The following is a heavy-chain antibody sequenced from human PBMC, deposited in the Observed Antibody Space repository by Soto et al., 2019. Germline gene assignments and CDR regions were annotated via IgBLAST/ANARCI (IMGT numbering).Heavy chain of an antibody. D-gene: IGHD3-3*01. CDR2: INTDGSST. Sequence: EVQLVESGGGLVQPGGSLRLSCAASGFSFSSKWMHWVRHAPGKGLVWVSRINTDGSSTSHEDFVKGRFTISRDNAKNTLYLQMNSLRTEDTAVYYCAREDFGVFSVAYFDYWGQGTLVTVSS. CDR3: AREDFGVFSVAYFDY. J-gene: IGHJ4*02. CDR1: GFSFSSKW. V-gene: IGHV3-74*01.